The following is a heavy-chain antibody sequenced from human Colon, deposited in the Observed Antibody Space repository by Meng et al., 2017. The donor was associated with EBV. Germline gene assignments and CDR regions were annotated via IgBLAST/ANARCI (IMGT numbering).Heavy chain of an antibody. Sequence: QVQLVPSGSELKKPGASVKVSCKASGYTFSTYTLTLVRQAHGRGLEWMGWISTNTGTPTYTQGFTGRFVFSLDTSVSTAYLQISSLKAEDTAVYYCARGGNFDPWGQGTLVTVSS. CDR2: ISTNTGTP. V-gene: IGHV7-4-1*02. CDR3: ARGGNFDP. D-gene: IGHD2/OR15-2a*01. J-gene: IGHJ5*02. CDR1: GYTFSTYT.